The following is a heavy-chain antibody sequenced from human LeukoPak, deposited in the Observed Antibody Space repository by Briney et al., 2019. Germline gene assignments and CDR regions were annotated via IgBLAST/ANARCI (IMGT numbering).Heavy chain of an antibody. CDR2: IIPIFGTA. CDR1: GGTFSSYA. J-gene: IGHJ6*03. CDR3: ARGVLRWGSEYYYYMDV. V-gene: IGHV1-69*05. Sequence: SVKVSCKASGGTFSSYAISWVRQAPGQGLEWMGRIIPIFGTANYAQKFQGRVTITTDDSTSTAYMELSSLRSEDTAVYYCARGVLRWGSEYYYYMDVWGKGTTVTVSS. D-gene: IGHD7-27*01.